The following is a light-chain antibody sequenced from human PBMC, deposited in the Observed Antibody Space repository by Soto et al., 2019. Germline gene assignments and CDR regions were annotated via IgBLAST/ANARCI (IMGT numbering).Light chain of an antibody. Sequence: QSALTQPASVSGSRGQSITISCTGTSSDIGAYNYVSWFQHHPGKAPKVMIFEVTNRPSGVSNRFSGSKSGNTASLTISGLRAEDEGDYYCCSSSGRYTYVFGTGTKLTVL. J-gene: IGLJ1*01. CDR2: EVT. CDR1: SSDIGAYNY. V-gene: IGLV2-14*01. CDR3: CSSSGRYTYV.